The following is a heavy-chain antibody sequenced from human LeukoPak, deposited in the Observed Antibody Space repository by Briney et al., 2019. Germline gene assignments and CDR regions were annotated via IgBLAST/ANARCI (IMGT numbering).Heavy chain of an antibody. CDR3: ARAGCTNGVCDFYFDY. J-gene: IGHJ4*02. V-gene: IGHV1-69*13. Sequence: GASVKVSCKASGYTFTSYGISWVRQAPGQGLEWMGGIIPIFGTANYAQKFQGRVTITADESTSTAYMELSSLRSEDTAVYYCARAGCTNGVCDFYFDYWGQGTLVTVSS. D-gene: IGHD2-8*01. CDR2: IIPIFGTA. CDR1: GYTFTSYG.